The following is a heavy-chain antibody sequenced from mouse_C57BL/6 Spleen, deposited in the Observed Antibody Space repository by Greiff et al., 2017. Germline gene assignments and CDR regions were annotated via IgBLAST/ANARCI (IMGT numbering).Heavy chain of an antibody. J-gene: IGHJ3*01. V-gene: IGHV1-82*01. CDR1: GYAFSSSW. D-gene: IGHD2-2*01. CDR2: IYPGDGDT. CDR3: ARSTMVTPWFAY. Sequence: VQLQQSGPELVKPGASVKISCKASGYAFSSSWMNWVKQRPGKGLERIGRIYPGDGDTNYNGKFKGKATLTADKSSSTAYMQLSSLTSEDSAVYFCARSTMVTPWFAYWGQGTLVTVSA.